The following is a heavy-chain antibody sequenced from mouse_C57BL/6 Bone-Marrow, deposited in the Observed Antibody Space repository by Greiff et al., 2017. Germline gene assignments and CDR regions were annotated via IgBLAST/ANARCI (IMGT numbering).Heavy chain of an antibody. CDR1: GFTFSDAW. CDR2: IRNKANNHAT. D-gene: IGHD2-1*01. V-gene: IGHV6-6*01. J-gene: IGHJ2*01. Sequence: EVKVEESGGGLVQPGGSMKLSCAASGFTFSDAWMDWVRQSPEKGLEWVAEIRNKANNHATYYAESVKGRFTISRDDSKSSVYLQMNSLRAEDTGIYYCTRGPLHYYFDYWGQGTTLTVSS. CDR3: TRGPLHYYFDY.